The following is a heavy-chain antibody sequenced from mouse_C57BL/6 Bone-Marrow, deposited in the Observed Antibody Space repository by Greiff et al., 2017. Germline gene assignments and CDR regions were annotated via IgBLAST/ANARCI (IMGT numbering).Heavy chain of an antibody. D-gene: IGHD1-1*01. J-gene: IGHJ2*01. CDR3: ARDYYCPGYYFDY. Sequence: VQLQQPGAELVKPGASVKMSCKASGYTFTSYWITWVKQRPGQGLEWIGDIYPGSGSTNYNEKFKSKATLTVDTSSSTAYMQLSSLTSEDSAVYYCARDYYCPGYYFDYWGQGTTLTVSS. CDR2: IYPGSGST. CDR1: GYTFTSYW. V-gene: IGHV1-55*01.